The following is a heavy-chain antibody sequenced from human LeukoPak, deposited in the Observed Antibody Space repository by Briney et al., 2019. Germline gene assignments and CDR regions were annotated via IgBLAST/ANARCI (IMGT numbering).Heavy chain of an antibody. D-gene: IGHD3-22*01. CDR3: ARVEYSSGRGDY. V-gene: IGHV1-18*01. CDR1: DYSLFVDV. CDR2: ISTYSGDT. Sequence: ASVKVSCKAGDYSLFVDVPNCGPQAPGEGLVWRGWISTYSGDTNYAQNFQGRDTLTRDTSTSTAYMDLNNLAPDDTAVYYCARVEYSSGRGDYWGQGTLVTVSS. J-gene: IGHJ4*02.